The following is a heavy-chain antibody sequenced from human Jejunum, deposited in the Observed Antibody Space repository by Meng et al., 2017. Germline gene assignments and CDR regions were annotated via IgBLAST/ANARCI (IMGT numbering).Heavy chain of an antibody. D-gene: IGHD1-1*01. CDR3: ARVNWTSSYWYFDL. CDR2: IYYSGST. V-gene: IGHV4-31*01. CDR1: GASMSSGNYY. Sequence: QMPLLDAGPGLVKPSQTLSLNCTVSGASMSSGNYYWTWIRQHPGKGLEWIGYIYYSGSTYYNPSLQSLVTISIDMSENQFSLKLTSVTAADTAVYYCARVNWTSSYWYFDLWGRGTLVTVSS. J-gene: IGHJ2*01.